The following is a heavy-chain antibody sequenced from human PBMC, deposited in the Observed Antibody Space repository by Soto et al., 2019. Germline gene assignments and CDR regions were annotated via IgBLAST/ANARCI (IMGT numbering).Heavy chain of an antibody. V-gene: IGHV4-59*01. CDR2: IYYSGST. CDR1: GGSISSYY. Sequence: NPSETLSLTCTVSGGSISSYYWSWIRQPPGKGLEWIGYIYYSGSTNYNPSLKSRVTISVDTSKNQFSLKLSSVTAADTAVYYCARAGYYDSSGYYRPYYYYGMDVWGQGTTVTVS. J-gene: IGHJ6*02. D-gene: IGHD3-22*01. CDR3: ARAGYYDSSGYYRPYYYYGMDV.